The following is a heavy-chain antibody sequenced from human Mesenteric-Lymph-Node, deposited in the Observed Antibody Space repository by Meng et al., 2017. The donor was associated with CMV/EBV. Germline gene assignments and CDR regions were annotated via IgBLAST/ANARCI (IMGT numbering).Heavy chain of an antibody. J-gene: IGHJ4*02. CDR1: GGTFSSYA. Sequence: SVKVSCKASGGTFSSYAISWVRQAPGQGLVWMGGIIPILGIANYAQKFQGRVTITADKSTSTAYMELSSLRSEDTAVYYCARGGYSSSADYWGQGTLVTVSS. D-gene: IGHD6-13*01. CDR2: IIPILGIA. V-gene: IGHV1-69*10. CDR3: ARGGYSSSADY.